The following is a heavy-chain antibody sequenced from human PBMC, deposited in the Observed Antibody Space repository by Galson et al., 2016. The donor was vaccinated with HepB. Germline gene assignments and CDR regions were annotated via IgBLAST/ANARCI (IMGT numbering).Heavy chain of an antibody. D-gene: IGHD3-10*01. CDR3: ARHRRGWFDP. J-gene: IGHJ5*02. CDR1: GGSISSYY. CDR2: IYYSGST. Sequence: SETLSLTCTVSGGSISSYYWTWIRQPPGKGLEWIGYIYYSGSTNYNPSLKSRVTISVDASKNQFSLKLSSVTAADTALYYCARHRRGWFDPWGQGTLVTVSS. V-gene: IGHV4-59*01.